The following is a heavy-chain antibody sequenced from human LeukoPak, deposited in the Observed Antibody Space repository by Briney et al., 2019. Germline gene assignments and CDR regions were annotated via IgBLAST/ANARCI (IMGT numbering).Heavy chain of an antibody. V-gene: IGHV1-18*01. CDR1: GYTFTSYG. J-gene: IGHJ4*02. Sequence: ASVKVSCKASGYTFTSYGISWVRQAPGQGLEWMGWISAYNGNTNYAQKLQGRVTMTTDTSTSTAYMELRSLRSEDTAVYYCAREIAAAVAFDYWGQGTLVTVSS. CDR3: AREIAAAVAFDY. D-gene: IGHD6-13*01. CDR2: ISAYNGNT.